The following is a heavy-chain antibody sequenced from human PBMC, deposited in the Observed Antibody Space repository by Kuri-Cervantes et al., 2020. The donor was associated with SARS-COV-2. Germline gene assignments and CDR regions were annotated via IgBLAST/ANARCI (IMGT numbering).Heavy chain of an antibody. V-gene: IGHV3-23*01. CDR2: ISGSGGST. J-gene: IGHJ4*02. Sequence: GGSLRLSCAASGFTFSSYWMHWVRQAPGKGLEWASAISGSGGSTYYADSVKGRFTISRDNSKNTLYLQMNSLRAEDTAVYYCAKDGWELPNDYWGQGTLVTVSS. CDR3: AKDGWELPNDY. CDR1: GFTFSSYW. D-gene: IGHD1-26*01.